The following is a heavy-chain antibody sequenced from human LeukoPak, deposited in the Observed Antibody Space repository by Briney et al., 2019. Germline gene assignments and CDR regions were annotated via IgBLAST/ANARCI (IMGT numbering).Heavy chain of an antibody. CDR1: GGSISSRNW. CDR3: AGYYSGGDCRDN. V-gene: IGHV4-4*02. D-gene: IGHD2-21*01. Sequence: PSGTLSLTCTVSGGSISSRNWWNWVRQPPGKGLEWIGEIYHSGSTNLNPSLKSRVTMSVDKSKNQFSLKLTSVTAADTAVYYCAGYYSGGDCRDNWGQGTLVTVSS. J-gene: IGHJ4*02. CDR2: IYHSGST.